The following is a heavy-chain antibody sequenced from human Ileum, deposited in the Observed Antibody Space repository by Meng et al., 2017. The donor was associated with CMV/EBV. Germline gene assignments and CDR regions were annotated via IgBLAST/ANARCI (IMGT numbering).Heavy chain of an antibody. D-gene: IGHD4-17*01. V-gene: IGHV4-4*07. CDR2: INAGGST. CDR1: GGSISTYY. CDR3: AREENTVNQFEY. J-gene: IGHJ4*02. Sequence: QVALQESGPGLVKPSETLSLTCAVSGGSISTYYWTWVRQPAGKGLEWIGRINAGGSTNDNPSLKSRVTMSVDTSKNQFSLKVTSVTAADTAVYYCAREENTVNQFEYWGQGTLVTVSS.